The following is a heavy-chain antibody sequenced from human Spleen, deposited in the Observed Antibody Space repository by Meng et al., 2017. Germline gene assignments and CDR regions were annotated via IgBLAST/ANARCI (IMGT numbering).Heavy chain of an antibody. Sequence: QGQLQGSGPGLVNPSGTLPLPGAVSGGSISSSNWWSWVRQPPGKGLEWIGEIYHSGSTNYNPSLKSRDTISVDKSKNQFSLKLSSVTAADTAVYYCARMGNCGGDCYSRHFDYWGQGTLVTVSS. CDR1: GGSISSSNW. V-gene: IGHV4-4*02. D-gene: IGHD2-21*02. J-gene: IGHJ4*02. CDR2: IYHSGST. CDR3: ARMGNCGGDCYSRHFDY.